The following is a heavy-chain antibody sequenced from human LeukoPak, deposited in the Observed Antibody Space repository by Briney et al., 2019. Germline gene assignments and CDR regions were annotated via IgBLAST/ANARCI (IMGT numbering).Heavy chain of an antibody. V-gene: IGHV3-49*04. CDR3: AGGGLNNLDP. CDR2: IRSKAYGGTT. CDR1: GFTFGDYA. J-gene: IGHJ5*02. Sequence: GGSLRLSCTASGFTFGDYAMSWVRQAPGKGLEWVGFIRSKAYGGTTEYDASVKGRFTISRDDSKSIAYLQMNSLKTEDTAVYYCAGGGLNNLDPWGQGTLVTVSS. D-gene: IGHD2-15*01.